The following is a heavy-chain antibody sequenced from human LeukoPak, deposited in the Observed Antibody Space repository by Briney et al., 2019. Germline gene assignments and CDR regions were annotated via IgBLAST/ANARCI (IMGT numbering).Heavy chain of an antibody. J-gene: IGHJ4*02. CDR3: AKFPSRGYGTTALARYYFDY. Sequence: PGGSLRLSCKVSGFTVSTNSWSWVRQAPGKGLEWVSFISSGGNTDHSDSVKGRFTISRDNSKNTLYLQMNSLRAEDTAVYYCAKFPSRGYGTTALARYYFDYWGQGTLVTVSS. V-gene: IGHV3-53*01. CDR2: ISSGGNT. CDR1: GFTVSTNS. D-gene: IGHD5-12*01.